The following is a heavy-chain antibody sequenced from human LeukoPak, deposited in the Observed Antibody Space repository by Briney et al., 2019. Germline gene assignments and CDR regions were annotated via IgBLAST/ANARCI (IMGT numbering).Heavy chain of an antibody. CDR3: ARYMSGSYFAPGGGRYWFDP. CDR2: IYYSGST. CDR1: GGSISSYY. V-gene: IGHV4-59*01. Sequence: SETLSLTCTVSGGSISSYYWSWIRQPPGKGLEWIGYIYYSGSTNYNPSLKSRVTISVDTSKNQFSLQLSSVTAADTAVYYCARYMSGSYFAPGGGRYWFDPWGQGTLVTVSS. D-gene: IGHD1-26*01. J-gene: IGHJ5*02.